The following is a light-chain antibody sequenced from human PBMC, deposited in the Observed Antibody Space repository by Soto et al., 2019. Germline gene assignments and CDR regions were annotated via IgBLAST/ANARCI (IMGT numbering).Light chain of an antibody. J-gene: IGLJ1*01. CDR1: SGDIGSYNR. CDR3: SSYTNINTRACV. Sequence: QSALTQPASVSGSPGQSITISCTGTSGDIGSYNRVSGYQQHPGKAPKLIIYEVTDRPSGVSNRFSGSKSGNTASLTISGLQAEDEAEYYCSSYTNINTRACVFGTGTKVTVL. CDR2: EVT. V-gene: IGLV2-14*01.